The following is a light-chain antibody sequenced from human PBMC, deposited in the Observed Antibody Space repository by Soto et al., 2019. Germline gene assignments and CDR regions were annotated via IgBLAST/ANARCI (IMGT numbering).Light chain of an antibody. J-gene: IGKJ2*01. V-gene: IGKV3-20*01. CDR1: QTVSSSY. CDR2: GAS. Sequence: EVVLTQSPGTLSLSPGERATLSCRASQTVSSSYLAWYQQKPGQAPRLLLYGASSSATGIPDRVSGSGSGTDFTLTISRLEPEDFAGFYCPHYGSSPPFTFGQGTKLDI. CDR3: PHYGSSPPFT.